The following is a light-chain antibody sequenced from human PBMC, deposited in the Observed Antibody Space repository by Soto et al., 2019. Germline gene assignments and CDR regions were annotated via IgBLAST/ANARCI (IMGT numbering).Light chain of an antibody. Sequence: QSALAQPASVSGSPGQSIAISCTGTSSGVGGYNYVSWYQQLPGKAPKLLISEVSNRPSGVSHRLSGSKSGNTASLTISGLQAEDEADYYCSSYRTGGPFVFGTGTKVTVL. V-gene: IGLV2-14*01. CDR3: SSYRTGGPFV. J-gene: IGLJ1*01. CDR1: SSGVGGYNY. CDR2: EVS.